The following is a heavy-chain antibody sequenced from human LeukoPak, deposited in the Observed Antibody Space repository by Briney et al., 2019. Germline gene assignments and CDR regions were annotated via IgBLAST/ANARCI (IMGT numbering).Heavy chain of an antibody. Sequence: GGSLRLSCAASGFTFSDYYMSWIRQAPGKGLEWVSSISSSSSYIYYADSVKGRFTISRDNAKNSLYLQMNSLRAEDTAVYYCARDPTSTYYYDSSGLYWGQGTLVTVSS. CDR2: ISSSSSYI. CDR1: GFTFSDYY. V-gene: IGHV3-11*06. CDR3: ARDPTSTYYYDSSGLY. D-gene: IGHD3-22*01. J-gene: IGHJ4*02.